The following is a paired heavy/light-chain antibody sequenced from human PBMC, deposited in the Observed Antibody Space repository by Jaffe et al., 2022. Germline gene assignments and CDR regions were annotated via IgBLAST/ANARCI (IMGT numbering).Light chain of an antibody. CDR2: RNI. V-gene: IGLV1-40*01. CDR3: QSYDSHVV. CDR1: SSNIGAGYD. Sequence: QSVLTQPPSVSGAPGQRVTISCTGSSSNIGAGYDVHWYQQVPGTAPKLLIYRNIRRPSGVPDRFSGSKSGTSASLAITGLQADDEADYYCQSYDSHVVFGGGTKLTVL. J-gene: IGLJ2*01.
Heavy chain of an antibody. Sequence: QVQLQESGPGLVKPSETLSLTCAVSGYSISSGFYWGWIRQPPGKGLEWIGSIHHAGSTYYKPSLKSRVTISVDTSKNQFSLKLSSVTAADTALYYCARHYYDSTGYLFDYWGQGTLVTVSS. CDR1: GYSISSGFY. D-gene: IGHD3-22*01. CDR2: IHHAGST. J-gene: IGHJ4*02. V-gene: IGHV4-38-2*01. CDR3: ARHYYDSTGYLFDY.